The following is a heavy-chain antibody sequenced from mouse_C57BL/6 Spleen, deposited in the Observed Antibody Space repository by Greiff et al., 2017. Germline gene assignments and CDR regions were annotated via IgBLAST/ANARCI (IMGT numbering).Heavy chain of an antibody. D-gene: IGHD1-1*01. CDR2: IYPGDGDT. J-gene: IGHJ2*01. CDR3: ARDGSSSLDY. V-gene: IGHV1-80*01. CDR1: GYAFSSYW. Sequence: VQGVESGAELVKPGASVKISCKASGYAFSSYWMNWVKQRPGKGLEWIGQIYPGDGDTNYNGKFKGKATLTADKSSSTAYMQLSSLTSEDSAVYFCARDGSSSLDYWGQGTTLTVSS.